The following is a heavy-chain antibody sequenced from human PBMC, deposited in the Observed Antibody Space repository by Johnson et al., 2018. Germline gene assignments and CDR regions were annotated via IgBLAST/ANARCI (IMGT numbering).Heavy chain of an antibody. CDR3: ARDRGYGSGVYGAFDI. D-gene: IGHD3-10*01. Sequence: QVQLVQSGGGVVQPGRSLRLSCAASGFTFSSYGMHWVRQAPGKGLEWVAVIWYDGSNKYYADSVRGRFTISRDNSKNTLYLQMNSMRAEDTAVYYCARDRGYGSGVYGAFDIWGQGTMVTVSS. CDR2: IWYDGSNK. CDR1: GFTFSSYG. V-gene: IGHV3-33*01. J-gene: IGHJ3*02.